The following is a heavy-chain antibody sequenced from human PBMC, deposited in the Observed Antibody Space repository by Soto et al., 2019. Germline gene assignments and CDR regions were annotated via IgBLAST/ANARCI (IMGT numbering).Heavy chain of an antibody. Sequence: ASVKVSCKASGYTFSDYYIHWVRQAPGQGLEWMGWISPRSGSANFAQRFQGRVSMTRDTSITTSTVYMELTSLTYDDTAVYYCARVVSGPGATYVMDVWGQGTTVTVSS. J-gene: IGHJ6*02. V-gene: IGHV1-2*02. D-gene: IGHD2-2*01. CDR1: GYTFSDYY. CDR2: ISPRSGSA. CDR3: ARVVSGPGATYVMDV.